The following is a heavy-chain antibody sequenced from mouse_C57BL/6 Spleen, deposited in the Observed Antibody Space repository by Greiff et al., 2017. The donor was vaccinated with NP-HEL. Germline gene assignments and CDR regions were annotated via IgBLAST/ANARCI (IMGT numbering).Heavy chain of an antibody. CDR3: ARSNYLYYFDY. J-gene: IGHJ2*01. V-gene: IGHV1-82*01. Sequence: VHLVESGPELVKPGASVKISCKASGYAFSSSWMNWVKQRPGKGLEWIGRIYPGDGDTNYNGKFKGKATLTADKSSSTAYMQLSSLTSEDSAVYFCARSNYLYYFDYWGQGTTLTVSS. CDR1: GYAFSSSW. CDR2: IYPGDGDT. D-gene: IGHD2-1*01.